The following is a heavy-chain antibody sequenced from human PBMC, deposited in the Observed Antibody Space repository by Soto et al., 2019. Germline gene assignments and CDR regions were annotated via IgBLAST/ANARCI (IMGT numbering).Heavy chain of an antibody. J-gene: IGHJ6*02. CDR2: LYSSGTT. Sequence: EVQLVETGGGLIQPGGSLRLSCTVSGFSVTNSYINWVQQAPGKGLEWVSILYSSGTTYYADSVRGRFTVSRDDSKNTLFLHMNSLRADDTAVYYCARDWSKFSYNYPYYYAMDAWGQGTTVTVSS. CDR1: GFSVTNSY. V-gene: IGHV3-53*02. D-gene: IGHD5-18*01. CDR3: ARDWSKFSYNYPYYYAMDA.